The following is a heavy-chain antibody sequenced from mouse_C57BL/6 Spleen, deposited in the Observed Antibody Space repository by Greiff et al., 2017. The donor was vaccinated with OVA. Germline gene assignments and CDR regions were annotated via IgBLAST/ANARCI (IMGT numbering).Heavy chain of an antibody. D-gene: IGHD2-3*01. CDR3: ARSEDGYYVYAMDY. CDR2: INPNNGGT. CDR1: GYTFTDYY. Sequence: EVKLQQSGPELVKPGASVKISCKASGYTFTDYYMNWVKQSHGKSLEWIGDINPNNGGTSYNQKFKGKATLTVDKSSSTAYMELRSLTSEDSAVYYCARSEDGYYVYAMDYWGQGTSVTVSS. V-gene: IGHV1-26*01. J-gene: IGHJ4*01.